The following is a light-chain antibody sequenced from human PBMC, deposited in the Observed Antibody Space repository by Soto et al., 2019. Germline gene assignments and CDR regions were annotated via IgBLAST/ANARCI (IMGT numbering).Light chain of an antibody. CDR2: EGN. V-gene: IGLV2-23*01. J-gene: IGLJ1*01. CDR1: SSDVGSYNL. Sequence: QSALTQPASVSGSPGQSITISCTGTSSDVGSYNLVSWYQQHPGKAPKLMIYEGNKRPSGVSNRFSGSKSGNTASLTISGLQAEDEADYYCYSYAGISRGVFGTGTKVTVL. CDR3: YSYAGISRGV.